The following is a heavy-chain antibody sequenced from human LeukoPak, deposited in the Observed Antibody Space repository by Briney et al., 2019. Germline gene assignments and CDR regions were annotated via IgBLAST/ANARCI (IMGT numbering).Heavy chain of an antibody. CDR3: ARSPLRFLEWLSPFDY. CDR1: GYTFTSYA. V-gene: IGHV1-69*05. J-gene: IGHJ4*02. CDR2: IIPIFGTA. Sequence: SVKVSCKASGYTFTSYAMHWVRQAPGQGLEWMGGIIPIFGTANYAQKFQGRVTITTDESTSTAYMELSSLRSEDTAVYYCARSPLRFLEWLSPFDYWGQGTLVTVSS. D-gene: IGHD3-3*01.